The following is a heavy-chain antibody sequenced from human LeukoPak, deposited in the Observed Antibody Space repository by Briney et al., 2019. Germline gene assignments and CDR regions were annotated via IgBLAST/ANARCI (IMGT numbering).Heavy chain of an antibody. CDR2: IIPIFGTA. D-gene: IGHD3/OR15-3a*01. V-gene: IGHV1-69*06. CDR1: GGTFSSYA. Sequence: SVKVSCKASGGTFSSYAISWVRQAPGQGLEWMGGIIPIFGTANYAQKFQGRVTITADKSPSTAYMELSSLTSEDTAVYFCARDLVCTMNCKDSWGQGTLVTVSS. CDR3: ARDLVCTMNCKDS. J-gene: IGHJ4*02.